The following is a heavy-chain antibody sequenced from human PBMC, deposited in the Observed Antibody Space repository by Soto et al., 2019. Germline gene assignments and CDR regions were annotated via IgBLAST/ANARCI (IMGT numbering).Heavy chain of an antibody. Sequence: SETLSLTCTVSGGSISSYYWSWIRQPPGKGLEWIGYIYYSGSTNYNPSLKSRATISVDTSKNQFSLKLSSVTAADTAVYYCARHQSGSYYYYGMDVWGQGTTVTVSS. D-gene: IGHD1-26*01. J-gene: IGHJ6*02. CDR3: ARHQSGSYYYYGMDV. CDR1: GGSISSYY. V-gene: IGHV4-59*08. CDR2: IYYSGST.